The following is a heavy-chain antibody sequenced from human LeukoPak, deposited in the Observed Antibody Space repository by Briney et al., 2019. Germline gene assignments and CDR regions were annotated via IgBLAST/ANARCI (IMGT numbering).Heavy chain of an antibody. Sequence: PGGSLRLSCAASGFTFSNAWMNWVRQAPGKGLEWVGRIKTKTEGGTTDYAAPVKGRFTISRDDSKNTVYLHMNSLKTEDTAVYYCASYGSGSHDYWGQGSLVTVSS. CDR2: IKTKTEGGTT. V-gene: IGHV3-15*01. CDR3: ASYGSGSHDY. CDR1: GFTFSNAW. J-gene: IGHJ4*02. D-gene: IGHD3-10*01.